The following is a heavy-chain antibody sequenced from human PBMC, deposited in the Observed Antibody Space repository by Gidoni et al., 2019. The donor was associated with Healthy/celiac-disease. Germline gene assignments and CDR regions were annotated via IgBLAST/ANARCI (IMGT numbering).Heavy chain of an antibody. CDR1: GFSLSNARMG. CDR2: IFSNDEK. CDR3: ARIRLDCSSTSCYGYYYYGMDV. D-gene: IGHD2-2*01. Sequence: QVTLKESGPVLVKPTETLTLTCTVSGFSLSNARMGVSWTRQPPGKALEWLAHIFSNDEKSYSTSLKSRLTISKDTSKSQVVLTMTNMDPVDTATYYCARIRLDCSSTSCYGYYYYGMDVWGQGTTVTVSS. V-gene: IGHV2-26*01. J-gene: IGHJ6*02.